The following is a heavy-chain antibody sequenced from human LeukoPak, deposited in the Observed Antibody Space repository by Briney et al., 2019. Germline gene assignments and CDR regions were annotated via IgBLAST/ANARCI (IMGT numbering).Heavy chain of an antibody. CDR1: GYTFTGYY. D-gene: IGHD3-3*01. V-gene: IGHV1-2*02. Sequence: ASVKVSCKASGYTFTGYYMHWVRQAPGQGLEWMGWINPNSGGTNYAQKFQGRVTMTRDTSISTAYMELSRLRSDDTAVYYCARAAKSGYYSWFNPWGQGTLVTVSS. J-gene: IGHJ5*02. CDR2: INPNSGGT. CDR3: ARAAKSGYYSWFNP.